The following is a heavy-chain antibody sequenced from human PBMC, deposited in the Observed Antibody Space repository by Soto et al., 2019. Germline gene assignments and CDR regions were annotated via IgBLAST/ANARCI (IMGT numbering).Heavy chain of an antibody. CDR1: GFTFSNHA. J-gene: IGHJ4*02. CDR3: EKRKGTGAAAKNFDF. Sequence: GCLRRSCSASGFTFSNHAMSWVRQAPGKGLEWVSGISAEGGLIYYADSVKGRFNMSRDNSKNTLYLQMSSLRAEDTAVYFCEKRKGTGAAAKNFDFWGQGTLVTVSS. CDR2: ISAEGGLI. D-gene: IGHD6-13*01. V-gene: IGHV3-23*01.